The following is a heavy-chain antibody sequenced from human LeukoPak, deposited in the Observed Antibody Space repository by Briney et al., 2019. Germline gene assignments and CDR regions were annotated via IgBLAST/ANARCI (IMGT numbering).Heavy chain of an antibody. D-gene: IGHD3-10*01. V-gene: IGHV4-59*08. CDR1: FDSISGYY. CDR3: ARHPLGYYGSGSYLYYFDY. CDR2: IYYSGST. Sequence: SETLSLTCTVSFDSISGYYWSWIRQPPGKGLEWIGYIYYSGSTIYNPSLKSRVSISLDTSKNQFSLMLRSVTAADTAVYYCARHPLGYYGSGSYLYYFDYWGQGTLVTVSP. J-gene: IGHJ4*02.